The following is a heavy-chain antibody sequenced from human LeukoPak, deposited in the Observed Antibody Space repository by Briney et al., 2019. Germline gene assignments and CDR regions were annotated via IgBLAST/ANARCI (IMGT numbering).Heavy chain of an antibody. CDR1: GYTFTAYY. J-gene: IGHJ5*02. V-gene: IGHV1-2*02. CDR3: AREGEDSDDTNWFDP. D-gene: IGHD3-10*01. CDR2: INPNSGDT. Sequence: ASVKVSCKASGYTFTAYYMHWVRQAPGQGLERMGWINPNSGDTKYAQKFQGRVTMTRDTSISTAYMELSSLRSDDMAVYYCAREGEDSDDTNWFDPWGQGTLVTVSS.